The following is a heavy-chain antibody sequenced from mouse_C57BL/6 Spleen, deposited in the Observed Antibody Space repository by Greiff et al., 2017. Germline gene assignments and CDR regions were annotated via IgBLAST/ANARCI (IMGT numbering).Heavy chain of an antibody. J-gene: IGHJ2*01. V-gene: IGHV1-61*01. CDR1: GYTFTSYW. CDR2: IYPSDSET. CDR3: ARETYYFDY. Sequence: VQLQQPGAELVRPGPSVKLSCKASGYTFTSYWMDWVKQRPGQGLEWIGNIYPSDSETHYNQKFKGKATLTVDKSSSTAYMQLSSLTSEDSAVYYCARETYYFDYWGQGTTLTVSS.